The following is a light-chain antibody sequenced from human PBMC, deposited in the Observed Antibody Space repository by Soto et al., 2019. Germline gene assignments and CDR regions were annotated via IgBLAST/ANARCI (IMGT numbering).Light chain of an antibody. CDR2: DAS. CDR1: QSVSSY. J-gene: IGKJ5*01. Sequence: ENVLTHSPATLSLSSSERATLSCRASQSVSSYLAWYQQKPGQAPRLLIYDASNRATGIPARFSGSGSGTDFTLTISSLEPEDFAVYYCQQRSNWPPITFGQGTRLEIK. V-gene: IGKV3-11*01. CDR3: QQRSNWPPIT.